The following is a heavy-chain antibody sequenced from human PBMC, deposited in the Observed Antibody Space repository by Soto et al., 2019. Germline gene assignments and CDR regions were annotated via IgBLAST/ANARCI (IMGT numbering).Heavy chain of an antibody. V-gene: IGHV1-69*12. CDR3: ASTPYYYDSSGYYRRYAFDI. Sequence: QVQLVQSGAEVKKPGSSVKVSCKASGGTFSSYAISWVRQAPGQGLEWMGGIIPIFGTANYAQKFQGRVTITADESTSTAYMELSSLRSEDTAVYYCASTPYYYDSSGYYRRYAFDIWGQGTMVTVSS. J-gene: IGHJ3*02. CDR2: IIPIFGTA. CDR1: GGTFSSYA. D-gene: IGHD3-22*01.